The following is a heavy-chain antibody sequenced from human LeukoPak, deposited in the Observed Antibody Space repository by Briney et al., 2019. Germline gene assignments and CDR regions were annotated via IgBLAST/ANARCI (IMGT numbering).Heavy chain of an antibody. CDR2: ISYDGSNK. V-gene: IGHV3-30*04. CDR3: AKGKTSQTHDAFDI. CDR1: GFTFSSYA. J-gene: IGHJ3*02. Sequence: GGSLRLSCAASGFTFSSYAMHWVRQAPGKGLEWVAVISYDGSNKYYADSVKGRFTISRDNSKNTLYLQMNSLRAEDMAMYYCAKGKTSQTHDAFDIWGQGTMVTVSS.